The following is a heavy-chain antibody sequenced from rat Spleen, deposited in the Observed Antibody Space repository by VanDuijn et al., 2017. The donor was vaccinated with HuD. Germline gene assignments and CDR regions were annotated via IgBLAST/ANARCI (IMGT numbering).Heavy chain of an antibody. CDR2: ISISSGTI. CDR3: STSYYGYKRFAY. V-gene: IGHV5-34*01. J-gene: IGHJ3*01. D-gene: IGHD1-9*01. CDR1: GFTFSDYG. Sequence: EVQLVESGGGLVQPGRSLKLSCVASGFTFSDYGMNWIRQAPGKGLEWIAYISISSGTIYYADTVRGRFTIYRDNAKNTLYLQLSSLRSEDTALYYCSTSYYGYKRFAYWGQGTLVTVSS.